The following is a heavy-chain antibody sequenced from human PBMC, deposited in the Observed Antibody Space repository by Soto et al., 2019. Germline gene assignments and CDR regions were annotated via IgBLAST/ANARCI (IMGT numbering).Heavy chain of an antibody. Sequence: GGSLRLSCAASGFTFTSYAMTWVRQGPGKGLEWVSSIGTTTGDLLYADSVRGRFTISRDNSRNTLYLQMNSLRTEDTAIYYCAKRSPSETYYFDYWGQGTLVTVSS. J-gene: IGHJ4*02. V-gene: IGHV3-23*01. CDR2: IGTTTGDL. CDR3: AKRSPSETYYFDY. D-gene: IGHD3-3*01. CDR1: GFTFTSYA.